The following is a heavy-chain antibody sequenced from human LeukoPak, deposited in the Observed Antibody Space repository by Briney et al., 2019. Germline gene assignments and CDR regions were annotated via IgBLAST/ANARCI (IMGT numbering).Heavy chain of an antibody. CDR3: ARFSTGAFDI. V-gene: IGHV3-33*08. Sequence: PGRPLRLSCAASGFTFSSYGMHWVRQAPGKGLGWVAVIWYDGSNKYYADSVKGRFTISRDNSKNTLYLQMNSLRAEDTAVYYCARFSTGAFDIWGQGTMVTVSS. CDR2: IWYDGSNK. D-gene: IGHD2-2*01. CDR1: GFTFSSYG. J-gene: IGHJ3*02.